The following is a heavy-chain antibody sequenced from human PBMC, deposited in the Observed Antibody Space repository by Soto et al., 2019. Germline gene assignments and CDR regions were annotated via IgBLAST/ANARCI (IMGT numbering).Heavy chain of an antibody. D-gene: IGHD2-15*01. CDR3: AKDMRGYCSGGSCYGGDY. CDR1: GFTFSSYG. CDR2: ISYDGSNK. V-gene: IGHV3-30*18. J-gene: IGHJ4*02. Sequence: QVQLVESGGGVVQPGRSLRLSCAASGFTFSSYGMHWVRQAPGKGLEWVAVISYDGSNKYYADSVKGRFTISRDNSKNTLYLQMHSLRAEDTAVYYCAKDMRGYCSGGSCYGGDYWGQGILVTVSS.